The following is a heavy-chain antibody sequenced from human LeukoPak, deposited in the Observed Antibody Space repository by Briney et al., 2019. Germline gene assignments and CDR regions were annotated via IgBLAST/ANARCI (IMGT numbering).Heavy chain of an antibody. J-gene: IGHJ3*02. CDR1: GDSLTSHF. Sequence: NPSDTLSLTCNVSGDSLTSHFWSWIRQTPGKGLEWIGYVFHSGTTNYSPSLKSRVTISLDTSKKQFYLRLASVTAADTAVYYCARRMATVTDAFDIWGRGTMVTVSS. V-gene: IGHV4-59*08. CDR3: ARRMATVTDAFDI. CDR2: VFHSGTT. D-gene: IGHD5-24*01.